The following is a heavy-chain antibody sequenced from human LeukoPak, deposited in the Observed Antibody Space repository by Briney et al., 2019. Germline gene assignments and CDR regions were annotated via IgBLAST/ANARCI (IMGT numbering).Heavy chain of an antibody. CDR1: GFTFSSYA. V-gene: IGHV1-2*02. CDR2: INPNSGGT. CDR3: ARDLKISHTYSSGWPVEY. J-gene: IGHJ4*02. D-gene: IGHD6-19*01. Sequence: PGRSLRLSCAASGFTFSSYAMHWVRQAPGQGLEWMGWINPNSGGTNYAQKFQGRVTMTRDTSISTAYMELSRLRSDDTAVYYCARDLKISHTYSSGWPVEYWGQGTLVTVSS.